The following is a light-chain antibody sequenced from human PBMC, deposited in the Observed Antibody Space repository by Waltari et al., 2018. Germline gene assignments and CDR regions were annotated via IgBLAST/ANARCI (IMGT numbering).Light chain of an antibody. CDR3: QASYTTPYS. CDR2: KAS. CDR1: QTISTW. J-gene: IGKJ2*03. Sequence: DIQMTQSPSTLSASVGDRVTVTCRTSQTISTWLAWYQQKPGKAPKVLIYKASTLETGVPSRFSGSGSGTEFTLTITSLQPDDFATYFCQASYTTPYSFGQGTKVEIK. V-gene: IGKV1-5*03.